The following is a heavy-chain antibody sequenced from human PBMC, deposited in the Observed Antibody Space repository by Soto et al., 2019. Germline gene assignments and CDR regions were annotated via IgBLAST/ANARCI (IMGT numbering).Heavy chain of an antibody. Sequence: EVQLLESGGGLVQPGGSLRLSCAASGFTFSSYAMSWVRQAPGKGLEWVSAISGSGGSTYYADSVKGRFTISRDNSKNTLYLQMNSLRAEDTAVYYYAKVHDRWLLTGLDYWGQGTLVTVSS. CDR2: ISGSGGST. CDR3: AKVHDRWLLTGLDY. J-gene: IGHJ4*02. D-gene: IGHD5-12*01. CDR1: GFTFSSYA. V-gene: IGHV3-23*01.